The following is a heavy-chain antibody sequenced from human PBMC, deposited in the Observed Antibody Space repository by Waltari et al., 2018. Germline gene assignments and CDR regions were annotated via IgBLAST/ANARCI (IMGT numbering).Heavy chain of an antibody. Sequence: EVQLVQSGAEVKKPGESLKISCKGSGYSFTSYWIGWVRQMPGKGMEWMGIIYPGDSDTRYSPSFQGQVTISADKSISTAYLQWSSLKASDTAMYYCARLGTLGSSSWASTSWEYFQHWGQGTLVTVSS. V-gene: IGHV5-51*01. J-gene: IGHJ1*01. D-gene: IGHD6-13*01. CDR1: GYSFTSYW. CDR2: IYPGDSDT. CDR3: ARLGTLGSSSWASTSWEYFQH.